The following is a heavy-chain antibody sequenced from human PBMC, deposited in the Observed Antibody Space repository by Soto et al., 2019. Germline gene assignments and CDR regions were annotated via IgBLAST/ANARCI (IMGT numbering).Heavy chain of an antibody. J-gene: IGHJ6*02. D-gene: IGHD2-21*02. CDR2: IYYSGYT. CDR1: GGSISSSSYY. Sequence: SETLSLTCTVSGGSISSSSYYWGWIRQPPGKGLEWIGSIYYSGYTYYNPSLKSRVTISVDTSKNQFSLKLSSVTAADTAVYYCARVTGRYYYGMDVWGQGTTVTVS. CDR3: ARVTGRYYYGMDV. V-gene: IGHV4-39*01.